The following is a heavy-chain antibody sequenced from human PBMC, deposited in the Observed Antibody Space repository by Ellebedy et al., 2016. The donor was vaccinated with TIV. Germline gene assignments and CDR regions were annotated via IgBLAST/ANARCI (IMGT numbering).Heavy chain of an antibody. V-gene: IGHV4-39*02. CDR2: IYYCGST. CDR3: ARRRYSSGWYNWFDP. D-gene: IGHD6-19*01. Sequence: MPSETLSLTCTVSGGSISSSSYYWGWIRQPPGQGLEWIGSIYYCGSTYYNPSLKSRVTISVDTSKNHFSLKLSSVTAADTAVYYCARRRYSSGWYNWFDPWGQGTLVTVSS. J-gene: IGHJ5*02. CDR1: GGSISSSSYY.